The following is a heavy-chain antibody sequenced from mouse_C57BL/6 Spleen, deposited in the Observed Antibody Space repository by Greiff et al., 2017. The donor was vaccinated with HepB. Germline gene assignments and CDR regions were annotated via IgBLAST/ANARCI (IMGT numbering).Heavy chain of an antibody. V-gene: IGHV5-12*01. J-gene: IGHJ4*01. CDR2: ISNGGGST. Sequence: EVQVVESGGGLVQPGGSLKLSCAASGFTFSDYYMYWVRQTPEKRLEWVAYISNGGGSTYYPDTVKGRFTISRDNAKNTLYLQMSRLKSEDTARYYCARHGRGHYYAMDYWGQGTSVTVSS. D-gene: IGHD4-1*01. CDR3: ARHGRGHYYAMDY. CDR1: GFTFSDYY.